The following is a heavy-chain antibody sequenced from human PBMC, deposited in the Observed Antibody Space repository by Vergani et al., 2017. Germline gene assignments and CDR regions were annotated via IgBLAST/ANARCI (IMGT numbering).Heavy chain of an antibody. CDR2: IYSGGST. D-gene: IGHD4-17*01. Sequence: EVQVVETGGGLVQPGGSLRLSCAASGFTVSSNYMSWVRQAPGKGLEWVSVIYSGGSTYYADSVKGRFIISRDNSKNTLYLQMNSLRAEDTAVYYCAKLSARMTTVTDPWGQGTLVTVSS. V-gene: IGHV3-66*01. CDR1: GFTVSSNY. J-gene: IGHJ5*02. CDR3: AKLSARMTTVTDP.